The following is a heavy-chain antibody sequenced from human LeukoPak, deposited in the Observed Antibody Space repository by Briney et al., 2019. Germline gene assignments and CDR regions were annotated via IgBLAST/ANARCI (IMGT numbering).Heavy chain of an antibody. J-gene: IGHJ4*02. V-gene: IGHV3-48*01. CDR2: ISSSSSTI. D-gene: IGHD3-22*01. CDR3: AKSMIVVVITTDFGY. CDR1: GFTFSSYS. Sequence: GGSLRLSCAASGFTFSSYSMNWVRQAPGKGLEWVSYISSSSSTIYYADSVKGRFTISRDNSKNTLCLQMNSLRAEDTAVYYCAKSMIVVVITTDFGYWGQGTLVTVSS.